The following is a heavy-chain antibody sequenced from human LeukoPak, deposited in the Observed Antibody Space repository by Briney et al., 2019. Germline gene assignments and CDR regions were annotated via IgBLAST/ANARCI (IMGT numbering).Heavy chain of an antibody. CDR1: GFTFSSYS. CDR3: ARSRSAGAGYYFDS. V-gene: IGHV3-23*01. J-gene: IGHJ4*02. CDR2: ISASGLRT. D-gene: IGHD2-15*01. Sequence: PGGSLRLSCAASGFTFSSYSMNWVRQAPGKGLEWVSTISASGLRTYFADSVQGRFTISRDNSNNTLSLHMSRLRAGDTALYYCARSRSAGAGYYFDSWGQGTLVAVSS.